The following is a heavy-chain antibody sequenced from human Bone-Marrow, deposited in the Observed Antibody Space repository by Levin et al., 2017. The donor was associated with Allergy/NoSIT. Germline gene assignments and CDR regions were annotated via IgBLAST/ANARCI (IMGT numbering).Heavy chain of an antibody. CDR3: AKDTPPYYYDSSGYFLDY. CDR1: GFPFENYA. V-gene: IGHV3-23*01. Sequence: GGSLLLSFSSSGFPFENYAMSWVRQPPGRGLEWVSAISGSGRSTYYADSVKGRFTISRDNFKNTLFLQMNSLRAEDTDVYYCAKDTPPYYYDSSGYFLDYWGQGTLVTVSS. D-gene: IGHD3-22*01. J-gene: IGHJ4*02. CDR2: ISGSGRST.